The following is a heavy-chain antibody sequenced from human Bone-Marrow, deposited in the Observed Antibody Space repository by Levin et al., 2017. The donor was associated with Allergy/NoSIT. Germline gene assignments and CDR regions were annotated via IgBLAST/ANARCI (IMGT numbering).Heavy chain of an antibody. CDR3: AREPPLRLTTVTKYYFDY. CDR2: IYHSGST. CDR1: GYSISSGYY. D-gene: IGHD4-17*01. Sequence: PSETLSLTCAVSGYSISSGYYWGWIRQPPGKGLEWIGSIYHSGSTYYNPSLKSRVTISVDTSKNQFSLKLSSVTAADTAVYYCAREPPLRLTTVTKYYFDYWGQGTLVTVSS. V-gene: IGHV4-38-2*01. J-gene: IGHJ4*02.